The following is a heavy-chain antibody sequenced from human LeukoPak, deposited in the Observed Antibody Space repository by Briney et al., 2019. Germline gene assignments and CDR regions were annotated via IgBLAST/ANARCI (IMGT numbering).Heavy chain of an antibody. D-gene: IGHD5-24*01. CDR2: IWYDGSNK. Sequence: PGRSLRLSCAASGFTFSSYGMHWVRQAPGKGLEWVAVIWYDGSNKYYADSVKGRFTISRDNSKNTLYLQMNSLRAEDTAVYYCARGRGGYNYYFDYWGQGTLVTVSS. CDR1: GFTFSSYG. J-gene: IGHJ4*02. V-gene: IGHV3-33*01. CDR3: ARGRGGYNYYFDY.